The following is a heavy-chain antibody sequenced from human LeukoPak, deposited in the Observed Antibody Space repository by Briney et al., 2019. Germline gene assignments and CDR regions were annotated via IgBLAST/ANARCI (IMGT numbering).Heavy chain of an antibody. J-gene: IGHJ4*02. Sequence: GGTLRLSCAASGFTFSNFGMSWVRQAPGKGLEWVSVISGSGGSTYYADSVKGRFTISRDTSKNMVFLQMNSLRVKDTAVYYCARGIDYWGRGTLVTVPS. V-gene: IGHV3-23*01. CDR1: GFTFSNFG. CDR3: ARGIDY. CDR2: ISGSGGST.